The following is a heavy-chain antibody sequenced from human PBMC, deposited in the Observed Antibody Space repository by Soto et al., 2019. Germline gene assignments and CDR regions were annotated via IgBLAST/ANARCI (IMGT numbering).Heavy chain of an antibody. CDR3: ARRPGSGRSVDY. CDR1: GFTFSDHD. V-gene: IGHV3-72*01. Sequence: EVQLVESGGGLVQPGGSLRLSCAASGFTFSDHDMDWVRQAPGEGLEWVGLIRDKANSYTTEYAASVRGRFTISGDESKNSVYLQMKSLKTEATAVYYCARRPGSGRSVDYWGQGTLVTVSS. CDR2: IRDKANSYTT. D-gene: IGHD3-10*01. J-gene: IGHJ4*02.